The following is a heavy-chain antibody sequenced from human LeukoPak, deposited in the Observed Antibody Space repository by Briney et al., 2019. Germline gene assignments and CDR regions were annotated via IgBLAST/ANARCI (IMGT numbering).Heavy chain of an antibody. CDR3: ARVGDYSPRGWFDP. J-gene: IGHJ5*02. CDR2: INPSGGST. Sequence: GASVKVSCKASGYTFTSYYIHWVRQAPGQGLEWMGIINPSGGSTTYAQKFQGRVTMTRDVSTRTLYMGLSSLRSEDTAFYYCARVGDYSPRGWFDPWGQGTLVTVSS. D-gene: IGHD4-11*01. V-gene: IGHV1-46*01. CDR1: GYTFTSYY.